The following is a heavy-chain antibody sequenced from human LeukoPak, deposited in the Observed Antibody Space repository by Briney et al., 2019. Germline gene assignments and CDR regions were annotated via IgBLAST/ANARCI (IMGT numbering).Heavy chain of an antibody. CDR2: ISSSSGTI. J-gene: IGHJ5*02. CDR3: ARDEAYSGTYAVT. D-gene: IGHD1-26*01. CDR1: GFTFRSFS. V-gene: IGHV3-48*02. Sequence: GGSLRLSCAASGFTFRSFSMNWVRQAPGKGLEWVSYISSSSGTIHYADSVKGRFTISRDNAKNLLFLQMDSLRDEDTAVYYCARDEAYSGTYAVTWGKGTLVTVSS.